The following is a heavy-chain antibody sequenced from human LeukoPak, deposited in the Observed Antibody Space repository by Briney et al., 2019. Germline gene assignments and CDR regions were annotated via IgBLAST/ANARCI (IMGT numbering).Heavy chain of an antibody. CDR2: IDPCSGDT. J-gene: IGHJ6*03. V-gene: IGHV1-2*02. CDR3: ARYGLYDLTVVQGVVTDYYYYYMDV. CDR1: GYTFTVYY. D-gene: IGHD3-10*01. Sequence: ASVKVSCKASGYTFTVYYVHCVRQAPGQGLEWMGWIDPCSGDTNYAQKFQGRVTMTRDTPISTAYMELSRPRFDDTAVYYCARYGLYDLTVVQGVVTDYYYYYMDVWGKGTTVTVSS.